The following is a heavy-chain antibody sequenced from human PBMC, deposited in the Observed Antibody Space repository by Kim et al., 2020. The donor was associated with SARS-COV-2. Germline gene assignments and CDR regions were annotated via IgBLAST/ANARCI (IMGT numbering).Heavy chain of an antibody. J-gene: IGHJ6*02. CDR1: GFTFTSSA. CDR3: AAGVGSSWLQFWYYYYGMDV. Sequence: SVKVSCKASGFTFTSSAVQWVRQARGQRLEWIGWIVVGSGNTNYAQKFQERVTITRDMSTSTAYMELSSLRSEDTAVYYCAAGVGSSWLQFWYYYYGMDVWGQGTTVTVSS. CDR2: IVVGSGNT. V-gene: IGHV1-58*01. D-gene: IGHD6-13*01.